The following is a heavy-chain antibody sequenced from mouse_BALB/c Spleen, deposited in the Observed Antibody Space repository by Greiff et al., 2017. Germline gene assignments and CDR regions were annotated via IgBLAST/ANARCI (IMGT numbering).Heavy chain of an antibody. CDR2: ISDGGSYT. D-gene: IGHD2-3*01. J-gene: IGHJ1*01. CDR3: ARGDDGYYGYFDV. Sequence: DVQLVESGGGLVKPGGSLKLSCAASGFTFSDYYMYWVRQTPEKRLEWVATISDGGSYTYYPDSVKGRFTISRDNAKNNVYLQMSSLKSEDTAMYYCARGDDGYYGYFDVWGAGTTVTVSS. CDR1: GFTFSDYY. V-gene: IGHV5-4*02.